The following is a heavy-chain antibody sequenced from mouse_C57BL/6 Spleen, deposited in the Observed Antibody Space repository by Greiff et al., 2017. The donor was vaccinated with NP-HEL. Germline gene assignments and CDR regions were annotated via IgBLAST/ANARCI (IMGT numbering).Heavy chain of an antibody. D-gene: IGHD4-1*01. Sequence: DVKLVESEGGLVQPGSSMKLSCTASGFTFSDYYMAWVRQVPEKGLEWVANINYDGSSTYYLDSLKSRFIISRDNAKNILYLQMSSLKSEDTATYYCARDAANWTFDYWGQGTTLTVSS. CDR1: GFTFSDYY. J-gene: IGHJ2*01. V-gene: IGHV5-16*01. CDR3: ARDAANWTFDY. CDR2: INYDGSST.